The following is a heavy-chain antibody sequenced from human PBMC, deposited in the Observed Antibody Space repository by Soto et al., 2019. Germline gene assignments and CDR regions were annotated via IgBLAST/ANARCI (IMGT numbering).Heavy chain of an antibody. J-gene: IGHJ3*02. CDR1: GFTFSSYS. V-gene: IGHV3-48*01. Sequence: EVQLVESGGGLVQPGGSLRLSCAASGFTFSSYSMNWVRQAPGKGLEWVSYISSSSSTIYYADSVKGRFTMSRDNAKNSLYLQMNSLRAEDTAVYYCARDSHDYGDISDAFDIWGQGTMVTVSS. CDR2: ISSSSSTI. CDR3: ARDSHDYGDISDAFDI. D-gene: IGHD4-17*01.